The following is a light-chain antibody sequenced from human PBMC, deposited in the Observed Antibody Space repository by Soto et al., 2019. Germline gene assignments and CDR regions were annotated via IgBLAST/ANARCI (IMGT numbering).Light chain of an antibody. Sequence: EIVLTQSPGTLSLSPGERATLSCRASQSVSSSYLAWYQQKPGQAPRLLIYGASSRATGIPDRFSGSGSGTDFTLTTSRLELEDFAVYYCQQYGSSPRTFGQGTKLESK. CDR1: QSVSSSY. V-gene: IGKV3-20*01. CDR2: GAS. CDR3: QQYGSSPRT. J-gene: IGKJ2*01.